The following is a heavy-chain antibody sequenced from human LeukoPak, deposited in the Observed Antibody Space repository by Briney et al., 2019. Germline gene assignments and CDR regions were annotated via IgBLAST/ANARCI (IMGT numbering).Heavy chain of an antibody. Sequence: PGGSLRLSCEVSGFPFSSHAMSWVRHAPGRGLEWVSGISISADMTYYADSVQGRFIISRDNSKNTLYLQMDSLRVEDTAVYYCANEEVPNDYWGQGTLVAVSS. V-gene: IGHV3-23*01. CDR2: ISISADMT. J-gene: IGHJ4*02. CDR3: ANEEVPNDY. D-gene: IGHD4/OR15-4a*01. CDR1: GFPFSSHA.